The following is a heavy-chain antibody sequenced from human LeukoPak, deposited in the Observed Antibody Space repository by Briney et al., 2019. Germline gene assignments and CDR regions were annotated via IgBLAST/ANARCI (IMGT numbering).Heavy chain of an antibody. CDR2: ISSSSSI. CDR1: GFIFSSYS. Sequence: RGSLRLSCAASGFIFSSYSIKWGREATGKWLEWVSYISSSSSILYGASVRGRFTISRDNAKNSLYLQMNSLTDEDTAVYYCTREVNPYWYFDLWGRGTLVTVAS. D-gene: IGHD1-14*01. V-gene: IGHV3-48*02. J-gene: IGHJ2*01. CDR3: TREVNPYWYFDL.